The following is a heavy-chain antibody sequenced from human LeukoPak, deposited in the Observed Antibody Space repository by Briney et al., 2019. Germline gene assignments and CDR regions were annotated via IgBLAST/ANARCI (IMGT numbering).Heavy chain of an antibody. D-gene: IGHD6-13*01. V-gene: IGHV3-48*03. CDR1: GFTFSSYE. Sequence: GGSLRLSCAASGFTFSSYEMHWVRQAPGKGLEWVSYISSSGSTIYYADSVKGRFTISRDNAKNSLYLQMNSLRAEDTAVYYCARDIAAFYFDYWGQGTLVTVSS. CDR3: ARDIAAFYFDY. J-gene: IGHJ4*02. CDR2: ISSSGSTI.